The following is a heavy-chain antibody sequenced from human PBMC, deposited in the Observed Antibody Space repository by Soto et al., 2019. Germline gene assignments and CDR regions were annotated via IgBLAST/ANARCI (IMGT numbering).Heavy chain of an antibody. J-gene: IGHJ4*02. CDR2: IYYSGST. CDR1: GDSVNSGSYF. Sequence: SETLSLTCTVSGDSVNSGSYFWSWIRQPPGKRLEWIGNIYYSGSTNYNPSLKSRATISVDTSKNQFSLKLSSVTAADTAFYYCAREVAVAGNSVDYWGQGTLVTVSS. D-gene: IGHD6-19*01. CDR3: AREVAVAGNSVDY. V-gene: IGHV4-61*01.